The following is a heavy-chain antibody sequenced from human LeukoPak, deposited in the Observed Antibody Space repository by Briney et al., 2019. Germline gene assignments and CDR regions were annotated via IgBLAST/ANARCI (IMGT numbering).Heavy chain of an antibody. CDR1: GFTFSSYS. V-gene: IGHV3-21*01. Sequence: GRSLRLSCAASGFTFSSYSMNWVRQAPGKGLEWVSSISSSSSYIYYADSVKGRFTIPRDNAKNSLYLQMNSLRAEDTAVYYCARIDMIVQQNDAFDIWGQGTMVTVSS. CDR2: ISSSSSYI. D-gene: IGHD3-22*01. CDR3: ARIDMIVQQNDAFDI. J-gene: IGHJ3*02.